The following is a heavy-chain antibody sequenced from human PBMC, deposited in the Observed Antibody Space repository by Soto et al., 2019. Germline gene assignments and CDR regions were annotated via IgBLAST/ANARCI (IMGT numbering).Heavy chain of an antibody. CDR3: ARASSNLYYYYGMDV. CDR1: GGSFSGYY. V-gene: IGHV4-34*01. D-gene: IGHD4-4*01. Sequence: KPSETLSLTCAVYGGSFSGYYWSWIRQPPGKGLEWIGEINHSGSTNYNPSLKSRVTISVDTSKNQFSLKLSSVAAADTAVYYCARASSNLYYYYGMDVWGQGTTVTVSS. CDR2: INHSGST. J-gene: IGHJ6*02.